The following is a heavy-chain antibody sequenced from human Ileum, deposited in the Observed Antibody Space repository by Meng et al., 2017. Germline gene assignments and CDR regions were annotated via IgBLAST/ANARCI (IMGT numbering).Heavy chain of an antibody. Sequence: QVLLQESGPGLVKPSATLFLTCSVSGDSLIAYNWNWIRQAPGKGLEWLGYVYDGEAPNYNPSLQSRLTISMDKSANQFSLRLNSVTAADTAVYYCARQTATYPSNWFDPWGQGILVTVSS. J-gene: IGHJ5*02. CDR3: ARQTATYPSNWFDP. D-gene: IGHD2-21*02. V-gene: IGHV4-59*08. CDR1: GDSLIAYN. CDR2: VYDGEAP.